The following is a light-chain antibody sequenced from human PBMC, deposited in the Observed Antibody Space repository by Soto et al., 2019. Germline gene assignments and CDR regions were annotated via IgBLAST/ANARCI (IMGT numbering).Light chain of an antibody. Sequence: QSALTQPPSASGSPGQSVTISCTGTSSDVGGYNYVSWYQQHPGKAPKVMIYEVSKRPSGVPDRFSGSKSGNTASLTVSGLQAEDEADYYCRSNAGSNNLVFGGGTKLTVL. CDR2: EVS. J-gene: IGLJ2*01. CDR3: RSNAGSNNLV. CDR1: SSDVGGYNY. V-gene: IGLV2-8*01.